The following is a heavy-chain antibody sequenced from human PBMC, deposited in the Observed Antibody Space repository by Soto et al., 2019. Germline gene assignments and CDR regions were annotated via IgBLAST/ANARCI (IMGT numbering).Heavy chain of an antibody. D-gene: IGHD6-6*01. CDR3: ARGLAARPVFAFEF. J-gene: IGHJ3*01. CDR2: IYWSGDE. V-gene: IGHV2-5*01. CDR1: GFSLSTSGVG. Sequence: QGTLKESGPTLVKPTQPLTLTCSFSGFSLSTSGVGVGWIRQPPGKALEWLAHIYWSGDEHYRPSLKSRLSITKDTSKNQVVLTRTNMDPVDTATYYCARGLAARPVFAFEFWGQGTIVTVAS.